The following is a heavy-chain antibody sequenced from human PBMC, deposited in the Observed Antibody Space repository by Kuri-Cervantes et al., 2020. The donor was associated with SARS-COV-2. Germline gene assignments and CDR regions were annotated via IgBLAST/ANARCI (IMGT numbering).Heavy chain of an antibody. J-gene: IGHJ4*02. V-gene: IGHV4-59*01. Sequence: SETLSLTCTASGGSISSYYWSWIRQPPGKGLEWIGYIYYSGSTNYNPSLKSRVTVSVDTSKNQFSLKLSSVTAADTAVYYCARKYSSGLDYWGQGTLVTVSS. CDR2: IYYSGST. CDR3: ARKYSSGLDY. CDR1: GGSISSYY. D-gene: IGHD6-19*01.